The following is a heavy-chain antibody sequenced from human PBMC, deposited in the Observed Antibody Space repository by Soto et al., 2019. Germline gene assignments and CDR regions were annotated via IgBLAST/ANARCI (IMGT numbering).Heavy chain of an antibody. CDR2: ISTAVGAT. D-gene: IGHD6-25*01. V-gene: IGHV3-23*01. Sequence: GGSLRLSCAVSGFTFSNHAMSWVRQAPGKGLEWVSAISTAVGATYYADSVKGRFTISRDDSKNTLYLQMDSLRAEDTAVYYCAKDRTAAARNFEYRGQGTLVNVSS. J-gene: IGHJ4*02. CDR1: GFTFSNHA. CDR3: AKDRTAAARNFEY.